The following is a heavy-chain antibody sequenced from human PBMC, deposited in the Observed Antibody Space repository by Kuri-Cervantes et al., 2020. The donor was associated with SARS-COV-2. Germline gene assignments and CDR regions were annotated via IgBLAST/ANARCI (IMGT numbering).Heavy chain of an antibody. V-gene: IGHV1-69*04. J-gene: IGHJ6*02. CDR1: GGTHNTDA. CDR2: FIPIVDLV. D-gene: IGHD6-13*01. CDR3: ARDGGIAAADYYDYYCMDV. Sequence: SVQVSCQASGGTHNTDAISWVRQAPAQGLAWMGRFIPIVDLVKYAQKFQGRVTITADQSASTAYMELSSLRSEDTAVYYCARDGGIAAADYYDYYCMDVWGQGTTVTVSS.